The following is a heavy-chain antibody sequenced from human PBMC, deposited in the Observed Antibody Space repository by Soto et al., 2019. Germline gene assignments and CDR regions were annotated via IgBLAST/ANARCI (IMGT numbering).Heavy chain of an antibody. CDR1: GGSISSSSYY. D-gene: IGHD3-3*01. CDR2: IYYSGST. CDR3: ASDDHYDFWSGYSLGYYYYYMDV. Sequence: SETLSLTCTVSGGSISSSSYYWGWIRQPPGKGLEWIGSIYYSGSTYCNPSLKSRVTISVDTSKNQFSLKLSSVTAADTAVYYCASDDHYDFWSGYSLGYYYYYMDVWGKGTTVTVSS. V-gene: IGHV4-39*01. J-gene: IGHJ6*03.